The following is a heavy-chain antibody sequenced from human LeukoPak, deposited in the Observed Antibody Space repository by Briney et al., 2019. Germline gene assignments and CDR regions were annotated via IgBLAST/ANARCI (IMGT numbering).Heavy chain of an antibody. CDR2: ISNSSSTI. CDR1: GFTFSSYS. D-gene: IGHD3-9*01. V-gene: IGHV3-48*01. Sequence: GGSLRLSCAASGFTFSSYSMNWVRQAPGKGLEWVSYISNSSSTIYYADSVKGRFTISRDNAKNSLYLQMNSLRAEDTAVYYCARVLRYFDWLEGYYMDVWGKGTTVTVSS. J-gene: IGHJ6*03. CDR3: ARVLRYFDWLEGYYMDV.